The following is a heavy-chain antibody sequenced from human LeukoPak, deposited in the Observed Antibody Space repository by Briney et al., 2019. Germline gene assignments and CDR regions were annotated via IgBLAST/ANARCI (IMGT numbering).Heavy chain of an antibody. CDR3: GRDPSSFGGRFDP. CDR2: IYSSGST. J-gene: IGHJ5*02. CDR1: GGSISSYY. V-gene: IGHV4-4*07. Sequence: PAETLSLTCTVSGGSISSYYWTWLRQPAEKGVEWLGRIYSSGSTNYNPSLKSRVTMSVGTSKNQFSLKLSSVTAADTAVYYCGRDPSSFGGRFDPWGQGTLVAVSS. D-gene: IGHD3-10*01.